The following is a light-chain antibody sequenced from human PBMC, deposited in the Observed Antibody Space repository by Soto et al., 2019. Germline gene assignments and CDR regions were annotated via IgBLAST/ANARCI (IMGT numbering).Light chain of an antibody. CDR2: AAS. J-gene: IGKJ1*01. V-gene: IGKV1-27*01. CDR1: QRISNY. Sequence: DIQMTHSPSSLSASVGDRVTITCRASQRISNYLAWYQQKPGKVPKLLIYAASTLQSGVPSRFSGSGSGTDFTLTISSLQPEDVATYYCQKYNSAPRTFGQGTKVEIK. CDR3: QKYNSAPRT.